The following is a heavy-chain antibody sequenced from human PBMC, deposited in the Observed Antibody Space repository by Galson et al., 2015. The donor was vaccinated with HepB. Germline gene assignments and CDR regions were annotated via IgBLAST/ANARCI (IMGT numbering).Heavy chain of an antibody. CDR1: GFTFSRYT. D-gene: IGHD2-21*01. Sequence: SLRLSCAASGFTFSRYTMHWVRQAPGRGLEWVSLITYDGYNEYYSDSVKGRFSISRDNSKNTLYLQMTDLRAEDTALYSCVKALEGDISVVFDYSGLGAFDIWGQGTTVVVSP. CDR2: ITYDGYNE. J-gene: IGHJ3*02. V-gene: IGHV3-30*18. CDR3: VKALEGDISVVFDYSGLGAFDI.